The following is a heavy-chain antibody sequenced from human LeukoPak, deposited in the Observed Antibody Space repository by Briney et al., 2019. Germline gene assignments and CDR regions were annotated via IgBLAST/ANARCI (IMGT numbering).Heavy chain of an antibody. V-gene: IGHV1-2*02. D-gene: IGHD2-15*01. CDR2: INPNSDRT. CDR3: ARGYCSAGNCYNFDY. J-gene: IGHJ4*02. Sequence: ASVKVSCKASGYTFTGYYMHWVRQAPGQGLERMGWINPNSDRTNYAQKFQGRVTMTRDTSITTAYMELSRLKSDDTAVYSCARGYCSAGNCYNFDYWGQGTLVTVSS. CDR1: GYTFTGYY.